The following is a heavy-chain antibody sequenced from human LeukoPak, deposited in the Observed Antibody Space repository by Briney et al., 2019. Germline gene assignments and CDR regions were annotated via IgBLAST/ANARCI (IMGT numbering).Heavy chain of an antibody. CDR3: AKDHDYDILTGEDYFDY. J-gene: IGHJ4*02. CDR2: ISNNGGYT. Sequence: GGSLRLSCAASGFTFSSSAMSWVRQAPGKGLEWVSAISNNGGYTYYADSVKGRFTISRDNSKNTLYLQMNSLRAEDTAVYYCAKDHDYDILTGEDYFDYWGQGTLVTVSS. CDR1: GFTFSSSA. V-gene: IGHV3-23*01. D-gene: IGHD3-9*01.